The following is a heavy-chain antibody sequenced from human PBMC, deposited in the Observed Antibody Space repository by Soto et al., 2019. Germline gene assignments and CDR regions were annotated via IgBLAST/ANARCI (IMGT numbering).Heavy chain of an antibody. Sequence: LSLPCTVSGDSITSGGYYWSWLRQPPGKGLEWIGYIYHSGGASYNPSLRGRAVISIDTSKNQFSLRLNAVTAADTATYYCARDYYGAGSQYYYYGMEVWGQGTTVTVSS. CDR2: IYHSGGA. D-gene: IGHD3-10*01. J-gene: IGHJ6*02. CDR3: ARDYYGAGSQYYYYGMEV. CDR1: GDSITSGGYY. V-gene: IGHV4-31*03.